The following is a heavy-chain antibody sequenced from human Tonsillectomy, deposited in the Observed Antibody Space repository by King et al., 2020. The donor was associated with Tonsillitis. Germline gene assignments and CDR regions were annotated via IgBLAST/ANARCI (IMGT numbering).Heavy chain of an antibody. V-gene: IGHV3-43*02. Sequence: VQLVESGGGVVQPGGSLRLSCAASGCTFDDYALHVVRQAPGTCLEWVAVITGEGGFTYYAHSVNGRFTISRKNSRNSLHLQMDSLTTAETGLYYCAKAGGDLWSTSGQLGDYMDVWGTGTTVTVSS. CDR3: AKAGGDLWSTSGQLGDYMDV. CDR1: GCTFDDYA. CDR2: ITGEGGFT. J-gene: IGHJ6*03. D-gene: IGHD3-3*01.